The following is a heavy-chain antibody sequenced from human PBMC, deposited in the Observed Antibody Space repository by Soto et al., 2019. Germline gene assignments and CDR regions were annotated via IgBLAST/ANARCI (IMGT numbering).Heavy chain of an antibody. V-gene: IGHV3-30*04. CDR1: GFTFSSYA. J-gene: IGHJ5*02. CDR3: SRDQYPGYCSNTRCYLAWFDP. D-gene: IGHD2-2*01. Sequence: PGGSLRLSCAASGFTFSSYAMHWVRQAPGKGLEWVAVMSYDGRNEYYADSVKGRFTVSRDNSKKILYLQMNSLRPQDRAVYYRSRDQYPGYCSNTRCYLAWFDPWGQGTLVTVSS. CDR2: MSYDGRNE.